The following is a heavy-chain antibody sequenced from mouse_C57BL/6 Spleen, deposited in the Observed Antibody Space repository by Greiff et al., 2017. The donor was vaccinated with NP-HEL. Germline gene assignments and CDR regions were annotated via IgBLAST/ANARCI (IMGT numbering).Heavy chain of an antibody. CDR1: GYTFTSYW. V-gene: IGHV1-52*01. CDR3: ARSTHYYAMDY. D-gene: IGHD2-1*01. Sequence: VQLQQSGAELVRPGSSVKLSCKASGYTFTSYWMHWVKQRPIQGLEWIGNIDPSDSETNYNQKFKDKATLTVDKSSSTAYMQLSSLTSEDSAVYYCARSTHYYAMDYWGQGTSVTVAS. CDR2: IDPSDSET. J-gene: IGHJ4*01.